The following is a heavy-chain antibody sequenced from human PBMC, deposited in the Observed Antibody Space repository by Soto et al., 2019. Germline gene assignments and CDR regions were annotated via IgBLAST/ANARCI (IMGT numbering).Heavy chain of an antibody. Sequence: QVQLQESGPGLVKPSQTLSLTCTVSGGSISSGGYYWSWIRQHPGKGLEWIGYIYYSGSTYYNPYLKSRVTISVDTSKNQFSLKLSSVTAADTAVYYCARGRYDPYYGMDVWGQGTTVTVSS. D-gene: IGHD5-12*01. CDR2: IYYSGST. CDR1: GGSISSGGYY. J-gene: IGHJ6*02. CDR3: ARGRYDPYYGMDV. V-gene: IGHV4-31*03.